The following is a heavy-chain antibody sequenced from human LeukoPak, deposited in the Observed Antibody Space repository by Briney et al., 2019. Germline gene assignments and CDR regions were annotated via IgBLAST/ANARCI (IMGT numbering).Heavy chain of an antibody. Sequence: XGLEWMGWMNPNSGNTGYAQKFQGRGTMTRNISTSTAYMELSSLRSEDTAVYYCARGSRSGDYWGQGTQVTVSS. J-gene: IGHJ4*02. CDR3: ARGSRSGDY. V-gene: IGHV1-8*01. D-gene: IGHD3-10*01. CDR2: MNPNSGNT.